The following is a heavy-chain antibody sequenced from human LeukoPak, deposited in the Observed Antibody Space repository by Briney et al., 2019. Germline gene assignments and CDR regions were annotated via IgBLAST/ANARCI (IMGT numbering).Heavy chain of an antibody. J-gene: IGHJ4*02. CDR2: ISWNSGSI. CDR3: AKTYYDILTGYSPLDY. V-gene: IGHV3-9*01. Sequence: GRSLRHSCAASGFTFDDYAMHWVRQAPGKGLEWVSGISWNSGSIGYADSVKGRFTISRDNAKNSLYLQMNSLRAEDTALYYCAKTYYDILTGYSPLDYWGQGTLVTVSS. D-gene: IGHD3-9*01. CDR1: GFTFDDYA.